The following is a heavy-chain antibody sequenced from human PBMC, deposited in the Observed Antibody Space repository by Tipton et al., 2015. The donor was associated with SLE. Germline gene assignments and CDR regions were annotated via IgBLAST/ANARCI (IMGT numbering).Heavy chain of an antibody. CDR2: IYHRGST. D-gene: IGHD5-12*01. CDR1: GGSISSSSSYY. J-gene: IGHJ4*02. Sequence: TLSLTCAVYGGSISSSSSYYWAWIRQPPEKGVEWIGEIYHRGSTNYNPSLKSRVTISLDTSKNQFSLKLSSVTAADTAVYFCARFRDGGYDPGYFDYWGQGALVTVSS. V-gene: IGHV4-39*07. CDR3: ARFRDGGYDPGYFDY.